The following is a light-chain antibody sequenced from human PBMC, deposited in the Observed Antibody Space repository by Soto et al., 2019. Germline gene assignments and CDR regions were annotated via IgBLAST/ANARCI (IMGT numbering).Light chain of an antibody. Sequence: DIQMTQSPSTLSASVGDRVTITCRASQSISSWLAWYQQKPGKAPKLLIYKASSLESGVPSRFSGSGSGTEFTLTISSLQPDDFETYYCQQYNSYSGWTFGQGTKVEIK. CDR1: QSISSW. J-gene: IGKJ1*01. CDR2: KAS. CDR3: QQYNSYSGWT. V-gene: IGKV1-5*03.